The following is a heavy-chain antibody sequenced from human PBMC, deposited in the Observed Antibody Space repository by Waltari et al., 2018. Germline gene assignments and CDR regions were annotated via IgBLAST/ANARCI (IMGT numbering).Heavy chain of an antibody. CDR3: ARVRSSVGYGGYRYYYGMDV. CDR2: IYYSGST. Sequence: QVQLQESGPGLVKPSETLSLTCTVSGGSISSYYWSWIRQPPGKGLEWIGYIYYSGSTKYNATLKSRVSISVDTSKNQFSLTLSSGSAAETAVYYWARVRSSVGYGGYRYYYGMDVWGKGTTVTVSS. V-gene: IGHV4-59*01. D-gene: IGHD2-8*02. CDR1: GGSISSYY. J-gene: IGHJ6*04.